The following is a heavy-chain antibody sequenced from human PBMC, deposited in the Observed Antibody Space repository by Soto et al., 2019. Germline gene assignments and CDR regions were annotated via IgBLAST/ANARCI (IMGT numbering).Heavy chain of an antibody. V-gene: IGHV3-23*01. Sequence: VQLLESGGGVVQRGGSLRLSCAASGFTVGSHAMSWVRQAPGKGLEWVSSISGSGDGTYYGDAVKGGFTISRDSSSSTLYLQMDNLRGEDTAVYFCTRSRRSILMVYGLGGMDVWGQGTTVTLSS. D-gene: IGHD2-8*01. CDR3: TRSRRSILMVYGLGGMDV. J-gene: IGHJ6*02. CDR1: GFTVGSHA. CDR2: ISGSGDGT.